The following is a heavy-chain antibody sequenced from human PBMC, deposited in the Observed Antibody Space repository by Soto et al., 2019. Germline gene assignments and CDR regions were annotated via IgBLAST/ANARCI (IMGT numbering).Heavy chain of an antibody. D-gene: IGHD6-13*01. CDR2: ISGSGGST. J-gene: IGHJ6*02. CDR3: AKSGIAAAGTLFNYYGMDV. CDR1: GFTFSSYA. Sequence: GGSLRLSCAASGFTFSSYAMSWVRQAPGKGLEWVSAISGSGGSTYYAGSLKGRLTISRDKTKNTLYLQMNSLRAEATAVYYSAKSGIAAAGTLFNYYGMDVWGQGTTVTVSS. V-gene: IGHV3-23*01.